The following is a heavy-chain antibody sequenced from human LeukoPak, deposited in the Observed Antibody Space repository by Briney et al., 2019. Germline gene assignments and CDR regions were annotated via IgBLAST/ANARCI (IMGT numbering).Heavy chain of an antibody. CDR1: GFTFSSYA. CDR3: ARDRYSRSSYFDY. CDR2: ISYDGSNK. J-gene: IGHJ4*02. D-gene: IGHD6-6*01. Sequence: GGSLRLSCAAPGFTFSSYAMHWVRQAPGKGLEWVAVISYDGSNKYYADSVKGRFTISRDNSKNTLYLQMNSLRAEDTAVYYCARDRYSRSSYFDYWGQGTLVTVSS. V-gene: IGHV3-30-3*01.